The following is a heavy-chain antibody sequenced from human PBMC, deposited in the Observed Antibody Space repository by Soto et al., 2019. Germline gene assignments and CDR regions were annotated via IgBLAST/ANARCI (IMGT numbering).Heavy chain of an antibody. V-gene: IGHV1-46*01. CDR2: INRSGGST. J-gene: IGHJ4*02. D-gene: IGHD6-19*01. CDR1: GYTFTSYY. Sequence: ASVKVSCKASGYTFTSYYMHWVQQAPGQGLEWMGIINRSGGSTSYAQKFQGRVTMTRDTSTSTVYMELSSLRSEDTAVYYCAREESSGWSKKFFDYWGQGTLVTVSS. CDR3: AREESSGWSKKFFDY.